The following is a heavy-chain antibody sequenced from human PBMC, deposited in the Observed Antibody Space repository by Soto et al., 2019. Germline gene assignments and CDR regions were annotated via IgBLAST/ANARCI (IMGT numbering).Heavy chain of an antibody. CDR1: GGSISSSSYY. CDR3: ARNDRYYYYYMDV. J-gene: IGHJ6*03. D-gene: IGHD3-16*01. Sequence: SETLSLTCTVSGGSISSSSYYWGWIHQPPGKGLEWIGSIYYSGSTNYNPSLKSRVTISVDTSKNQFSLKLSSVTAADTAVYYCARNDRYYYYYMDVWGKGTTVTVSS. V-gene: IGHV4-39*07. CDR2: IYYSGST.